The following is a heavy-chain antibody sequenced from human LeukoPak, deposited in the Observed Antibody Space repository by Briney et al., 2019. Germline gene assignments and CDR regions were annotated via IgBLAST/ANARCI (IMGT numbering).Heavy chain of an antibody. CDR3: ARATVTGGWYFDL. CDR1: GGSISSYY. CDR2: IYYSGST. J-gene: IGHJ2*01. D-gene: IGHD4-17*01. V-gene: IGHV4-59*01. Sequence: PSETLSLTCTVSGGSISSYYWSWIRQPPGKGLEWIGYIYYSGSTNYNPSLKSRVTISVDTSKNQFSLKLSSVTAADTAVYYCARATVTGGWYFDLWGRGTLVTVSS.